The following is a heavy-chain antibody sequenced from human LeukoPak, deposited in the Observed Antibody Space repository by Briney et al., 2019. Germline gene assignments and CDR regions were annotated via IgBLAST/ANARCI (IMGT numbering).Heavy chain of an antibody. V-gene: IGHV3-7*03. D-gene: IGHD6-19*01. J-gene: IGHJ6*02. CDR2: INPDGGER. CDR3: TRDLAAVPGPRMDV. CDR1: GFSFSSYW. Sequence: GALRLSCAASGFSFSSYWMSWVRQAPGKGLEWVALINPDGGERYYVDSVKGQFTISRDNAKNSLYLQMDSLRDDDTAMYFCTRDLAAVPGPRMDVWGQGTTVTVSS.